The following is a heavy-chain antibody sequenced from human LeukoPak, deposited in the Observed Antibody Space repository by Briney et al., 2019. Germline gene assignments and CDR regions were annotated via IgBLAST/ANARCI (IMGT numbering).Heavy chain of an antibody. CDR1: GLSLRTSGGG. Sequence: ESGPTLVKPTQTRTLTCTFSGLSLRTSGGGVGWIRQPPGKALGWLALIYWDDDKRYRPSLKSRVTITKDTSKNQVVLTMTNMDPVDTATYYCAHQICNYGHWYFDLWGRGTLVIVSS. CDR2: IYWDDDK. CDR3: AHQICNYGHWYFDL. D-gene: IGHD3-10*01. J-gene: IGHJ2*01. V-gene: IGHV2-5*02.